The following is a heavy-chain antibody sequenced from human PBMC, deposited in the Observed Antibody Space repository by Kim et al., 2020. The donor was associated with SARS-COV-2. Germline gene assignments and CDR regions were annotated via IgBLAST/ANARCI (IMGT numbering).Heavy chain of an antibody. J-gene: IGHJ5*02. CDR3: ATDGPAHLRFDP. V-gene: IGHV3-48*03. Sequence: GGSLRLSCAASGFTFSSYEMNWVRQAPEKGLEWISYISSRGMTISYADSVKGRFTISRDNAKNSLYLQMNSLRVEDMGVYYCATDGPAHLRFDPWGQGTLVTVSS. CDR2: ISSRGMTI. CDR1: GFTFSSYE.